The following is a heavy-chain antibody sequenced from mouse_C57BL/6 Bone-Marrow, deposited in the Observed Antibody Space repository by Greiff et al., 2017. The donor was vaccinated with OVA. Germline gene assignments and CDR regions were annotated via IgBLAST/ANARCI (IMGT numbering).Heavy chain of an antibody. Sequence: DVKLVESGGGLVQPGGSLSLSCAASGFTFTDYYMSWVRQPPGQALEWLGFIRTKANGYTTEYNASVKGRFTISTYNSPSILYLQLNALRSEDSATYFCARYRRKVYAIAYWGQGTLVPVSS. D-gene: IGHD1-3*01. V-gene: IGHV7-3*01. CDR3: ARYRRKVYAIAY. CDR2: IRTKANGYTT. CDR1: GFTFTDYY. J-gene: IGHJ4*01.